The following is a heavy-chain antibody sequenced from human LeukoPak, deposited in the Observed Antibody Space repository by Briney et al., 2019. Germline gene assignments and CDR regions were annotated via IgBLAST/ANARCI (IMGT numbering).Heavy chain of an antibody. D-gene: IGHD5-18*01. CDR2: INSDGSTT. J-gene: IGHJ4*02. V-gene: IGHV3-74*01. Sequence: GGSLRLSCAASGFTFSSYWMHWVRQGPGKGLVWVSRINSDGSTTNYADSVKGRFTISRDNAKNTLSLQMNSLRAEDTAVYYRAKGIELWLTYFDHWGQGTLVTASS. CDR1: GFTFSSYW. CDR3: AKGIELWLTYFDH.